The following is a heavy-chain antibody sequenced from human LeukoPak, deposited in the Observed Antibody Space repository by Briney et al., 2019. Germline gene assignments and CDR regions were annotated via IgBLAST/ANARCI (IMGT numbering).Heavy chain of an antibody. CDR1: GGSISSSTYY. CDR2: LYYSGST. V-gene: IGHV4-39*01. Sequence: SETLSLTCTVSGGSISSSTYYWGWIRQPPGKGLEWIGNLYYSGSTYYNPSLKSRVTISVDTSKNQFSLKLSSVTAADTAVYYCARQAIRGYDLPPFDSWGQGTLVTVSS. D-gene: IGHD5-12*01. J-gene: IGHJ4*02. CDR3: ARQAIRGYDLPPFDS.